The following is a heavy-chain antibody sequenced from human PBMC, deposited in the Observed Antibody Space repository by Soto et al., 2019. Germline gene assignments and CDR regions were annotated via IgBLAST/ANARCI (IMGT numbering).Heavy chain of an antibody. V-gene: IGHV4-59*08. Sequence: SETLSLTCTVSGCSISSYYWSWIRQPPGKGLEWIGYIYYSGSTNYNPSLKSRVTISVDTSKNQFSLKLSSVTAADTAVYYCARIVGSDYDILTGYFPYYYSYYGMDVWGQGTTVTVSS. J-gene: IGHJ6*02. CDR3: ARIVGSDYDILTGYFPYYYSYYGMDV. CDR1: GCSISSYY. D-gene: IGHD3-9*01. CDR2: IYYSGST.